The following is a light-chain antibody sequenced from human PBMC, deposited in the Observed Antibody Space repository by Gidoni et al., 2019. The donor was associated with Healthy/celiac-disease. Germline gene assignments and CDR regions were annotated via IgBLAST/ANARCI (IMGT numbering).Light chain of an antibody. J-gene: IGKJ3*01. CDR3: QQYRT. Sequence: PGTLSLSPGERATLSCRASQSVSSSYLAWYQQKPGQAPRLLIYGASSRATGIPDRFSGSGSGTDFTLTISRLEPEDFAVYYCQQYRTFGPGTKVDIK. CDR2: GAS. CDR1: QSVSSSY. V-gene: IGKV3-20*01.